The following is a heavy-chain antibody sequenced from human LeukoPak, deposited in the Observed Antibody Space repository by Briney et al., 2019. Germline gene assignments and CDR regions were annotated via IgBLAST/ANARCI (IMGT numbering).Heavy chain of an antibody. V-gene: IGHV3-48*04. J-gene: IGHJ5*02. CDR3: ARDLNVWGSYRSHPRWFDP. CDR1: GFTFSNYA. Sequence: GGSLRLSCAASGFTFSNYAMDWVRQAPGKGLEWVSYISSSGSTIYYADSVKGRFTISRDNAKNSLYLQMNSLRAEDTAVYYCARDLNVWGSYRSHPRWFDPWGQGTLVTVSS. D-gene: IGHD3-16*02. CDR2: ISSSGSTI.